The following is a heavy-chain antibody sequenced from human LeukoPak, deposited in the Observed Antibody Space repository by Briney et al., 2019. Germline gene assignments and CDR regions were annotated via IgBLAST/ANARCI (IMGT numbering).Heavy chain of an antibody. CDR1: GESFSGFY. CDR3: ARAQGTVAIDY. V-gene: IGHV4-34*01. Sequence: SETLSLTCAVYGESFSGFYWTWIRQPPGKGLEWIGEINHSGSTNYNPSLKSRVTLSVDTSKNQFSLKLTSVTAADTAVYYCARAQGTVAIDYWGQGTLVTVSS. D-gene: IGHD5-12*01. CDR2: INHSGST. J-gene: IGHJ4*02.